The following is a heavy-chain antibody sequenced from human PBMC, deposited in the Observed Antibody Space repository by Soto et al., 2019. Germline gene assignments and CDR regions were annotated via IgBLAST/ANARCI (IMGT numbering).Heavy chain of an antibody. CDR3: ARANSAAAGLYSLDY. CDR2: IHYSGST. CDR1: GGYISSYY. V-gene: IGHV4-59*01. Sequence: QVQLQESGPGLVKPSETLSLTCTVSGGYISSYYWSWIRQPPGKGLEWIGYIHYSGSTNYNPSVKSRVTISVDTSKNQFSLKLSPVTAEDTAVYYCARANSAAAGLYSLDYWGQGTLVTVSS. D-gene: IGHD3-10*01. J-gene: IGHJ4*02.